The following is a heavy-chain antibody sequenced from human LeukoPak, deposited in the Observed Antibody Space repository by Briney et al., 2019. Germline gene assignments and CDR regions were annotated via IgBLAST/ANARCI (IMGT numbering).Heavy chain of an antibody. CDR3: ARASLQNWFDP. V-gene: IGHV1-18*01. CDR2: ISAYNGNT. CDR1: GYTSTRYG. J-gene: IGHJ5*02. Sequence: ASEPVPCKASGYTSTRYGISWLQQAPGQALEWMGWISAYNGNTNYAQKLQGRVTMTTDTSTSTAYMELRSLRSDDTAVYYCARASLQNWFDPWGQGTLVTVSS. D-gene: IGHD3-16*02.